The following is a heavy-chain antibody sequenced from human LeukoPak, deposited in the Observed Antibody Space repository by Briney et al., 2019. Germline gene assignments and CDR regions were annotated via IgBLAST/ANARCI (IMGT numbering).Heavy chain of an antibody. CDR3: ARAPTATAGRFDY. CDR1: GFTVSSNY. Sequence: GGSLRLSCAASGFTVSSNYMSWVRQAPGKGLEWVSCIYSGGSTYYADSVKGRFTNSRDNSKNTLYLQMNSLRGEDTAVYYCARAPTATAGRFDYWGQGTLVTVSS. J-gene: IGHJ4*02. V-gene: IGHV3-66*02. CDR2: IYSGGST. D-gene: IGHD2-21*02.